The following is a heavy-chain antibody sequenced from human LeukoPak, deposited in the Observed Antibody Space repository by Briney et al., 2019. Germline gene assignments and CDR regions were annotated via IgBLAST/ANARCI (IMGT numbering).Heavy chain of an antibody. CDR2: IYTSGST. J-gene: IGHJ5*02. D-gene: IGHD6-13*01. CDR3: AREIAAAGPRQYNWFDP. V-gene: IGHV4-59*01. CDR1: GGSISSYY. Sequence: ASETLSLTCTVSGGSISSYYWSWIRQPPGKGLEWIGYIYTSGSTNYNPSLKSRVTISVDTSKNQFSLKLSSVTAADTAVYYCAREIAAAGPRQYNWFDPWGQGTLVTVSS.